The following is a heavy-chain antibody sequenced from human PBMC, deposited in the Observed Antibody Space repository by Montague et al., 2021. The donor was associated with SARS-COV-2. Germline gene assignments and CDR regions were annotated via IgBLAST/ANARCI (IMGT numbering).Heavy chain of an antibody. CDR3: ARHYSATLPAVY. V-gene: IGHV4-59*08. J-gene: IGHJ4*02. Sequence: SETLSLPCTVSGGSISSFYWSWFRQPPGKGLEWIGYISDSGSTNYNPSLTSRVTMSVDTSKNQFSLKVNSVTAADTAVYYCARHYSATLPAVYWGQGTLVTVSS. CDR2: ISDSGST. D-gene: IGHD2-15*01. CDR1: GGSISSFY.